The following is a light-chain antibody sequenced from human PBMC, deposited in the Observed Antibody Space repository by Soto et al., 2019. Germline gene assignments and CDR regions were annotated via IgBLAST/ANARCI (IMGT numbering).Light chain of an antibody. Sequence: QSVLTQPASVSGSPGQSINISCTGTSSDVGGYNYVSWYQHHSGKAPKLIIYDVSNRPSGVSNPFSGSKSGNTASLTISGLQPEDEADYYCSSYTTSNTRQIVFGTGTKVTVL. CDR1: SSDVGGYNY. CDR2: DVS. CDR3: SSYTTSNTRQIV. J-gene: IGLJ1*01. V-gene: IGLV2-14*03.